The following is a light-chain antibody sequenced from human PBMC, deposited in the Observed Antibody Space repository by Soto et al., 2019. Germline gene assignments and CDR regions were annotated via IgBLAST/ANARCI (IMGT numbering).Light chain of an antibody. J-gene: IGLJ3*02. CDR3: TSFTSSNTWV. V-gene: IGLV2-14*03. CDR2: GVS. Sequence: QSVLTQPASVSGSPGQSITISCTGTSSDVGGYNYVSWFQQHPGKAPKLKIYGVSNRPSGVSNRFSGSKSGYTASLTISELQAEDEADYYCTSFTSSNTWVFGGGTKVTVL. CDR1: SSDVGGYNY.